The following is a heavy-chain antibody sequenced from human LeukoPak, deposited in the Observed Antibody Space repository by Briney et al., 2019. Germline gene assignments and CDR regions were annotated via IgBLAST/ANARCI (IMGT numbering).Heavy chain of an antibody. Sequence: GASVKVSCKASGYSFNSYAMHWVRQAPGQRLEWMGWINAGNGNTKYSQKFQGRVTITRDTSASTAYMELSSLRSEDTAVYYCARDLSCSSTSCYEFSAYYGMDVWGKGTTVTVSS. CDR3: ARDLSCSSTSCYEFSAYYGMDV. V-gene: IGHV1-3*01. J-gene: IGHJ6*04. CDR1: GYSFNSYA. D-gene: IGHD2-2*01. CDR2: INAGNGNT.